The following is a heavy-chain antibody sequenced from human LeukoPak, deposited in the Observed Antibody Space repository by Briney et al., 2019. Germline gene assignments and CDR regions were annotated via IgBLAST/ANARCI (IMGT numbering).Heavy chain of an antibody. D-gene: IGHD5-18*01. CDR1: GFTFDDYA. V-gene: IGHV3-9*01. J-gene: IGHJ4*02. CDR3: AKDIGGYSYEGFADY. Sequence: PGRSLRLSCAASGFTFDDYAMHWVRQAPGKGLEWVSGISWNSGSIGYADSVKGRFTISRDNAKNSLYLQMNSLRAEDTALYYCAKDIGGYSYEGFADYWGQGTLVTVSS. CDR2: ISWNSGSI.